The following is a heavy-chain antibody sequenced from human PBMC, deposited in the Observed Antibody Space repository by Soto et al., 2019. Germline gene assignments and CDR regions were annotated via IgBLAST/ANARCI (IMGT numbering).Heavy chain of an antibody. CDR3: ARGYDILTGYYHGGHYFDY. Sequence: ASVKVSCKASGYTFTGYYMHWVRQAPGQGLEWMGWINPNSGGTNYAQKFQGWVTMTRDTSISTAYMELSRLRSDDTAVYYCARGYDILTGYYHGGHYFDYWGQGTLVTVSS. CDR1: GYTFTGYY. J-gene: IGHJ4*02. CDR2: INPNSGGT. V-gene: IGHV1-2*04. D-gene: IGHD3-9*01.